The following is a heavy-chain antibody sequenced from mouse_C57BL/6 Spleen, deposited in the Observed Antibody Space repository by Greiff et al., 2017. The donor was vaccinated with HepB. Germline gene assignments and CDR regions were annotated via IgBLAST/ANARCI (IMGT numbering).Heavy chain of an antibody. J-gene: IGHJ2*01. CDR2: IYPGSGNT. CDR3: AREVYYGSSSFDY. CDR1: GYSFTSYY. Sequence: QVQLKESGPELVKPGASVKISCKASGYSFTSYYIHWVKQRPGQGLEWIGWIYPGSGNTKYNEKFKGKATLTADTSSSTAYMQLSSLTSEDSAVYYCAREVYYGSSSFDYWGQGTTLTVSS. V-gene: IGHV1-66*01. D-gene: IGHD1-1*01.